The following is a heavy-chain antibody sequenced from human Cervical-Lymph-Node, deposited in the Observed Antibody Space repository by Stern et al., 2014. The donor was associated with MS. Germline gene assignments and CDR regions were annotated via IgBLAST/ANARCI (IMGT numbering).Heavy chain of an antibody. CDR2: ISPYNGQT. D-gene: IGHD3-9*01. J-gene: IGHJ4*02. Sequence: QVQLVQSGPEVKKPGASVTVSCKASDYSFTSYAISWVRQVPGQGLEWMGWISPYNGQTHYGRNFQGRLTLTTDTSTNTAYMDLRSLRSDDTAVYYCARVHHDILPGLYPPFDYWGQGTLVTVSS. CDR1: DYSFTSYA. V-gene: IGHV1-18*01. CDR3: ARVHHDILPGLYPPFDY.